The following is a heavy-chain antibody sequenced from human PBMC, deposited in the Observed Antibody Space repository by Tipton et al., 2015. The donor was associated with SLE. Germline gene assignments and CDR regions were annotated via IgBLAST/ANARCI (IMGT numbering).Heavy chain of an antibody. CDR2: IYYSGTT. J-gene: IGHJ4*02. CDR3: ARHPSYSGNFDY. V-gene: IGHV4-31*03. CDR1: GGSISSGGYH. D-gene: IGHD5-12*01. Sequence: TLSLTCTVSGGSISSGGYHWSWIRQHPGKGLEWIGYIYYSGTTYYNPSLKSRVTISVDTSKNQFSLKLSSVTAADTAVYYCARHPSYSGNFDYWGQGTLVTVSS.